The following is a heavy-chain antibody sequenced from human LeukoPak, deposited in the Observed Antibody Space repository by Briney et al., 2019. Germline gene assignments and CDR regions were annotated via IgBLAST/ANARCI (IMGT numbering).Heavy chain of an antibody. Sequence: GGSLRLSCAASGFTFSNAWMSWVRQAPGKGLEWVGRIKSKTDGGTTDYAAPVKGRFTISRDDSKNTLYLQMNSLKTEDTAVHYCTTDVSNYYDSSGYYRGRSEYFQHWGQGTLVTVSS. V-gene: IGHV3-15*01. CDR3: TTDVSNYYDSSGYYRGRSEYFQH. J-gene: IGHJ1*01. D-gene: IGHD3-22*01. CDR1: GFTFSNAW. CDR2: IKSKTDGGTT.